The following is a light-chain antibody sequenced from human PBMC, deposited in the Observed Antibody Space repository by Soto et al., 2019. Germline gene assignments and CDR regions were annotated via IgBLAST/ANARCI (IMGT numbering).Light chain of an antibody. Sequence: QPASVSGSPGQSITISCTGTSSDVGGYNYVSWYQQHPGKAPKLMIYDVSNRPSGVSNRFSGSKSGNTASLTISGLQAEDEADYYCSSYTSSSTRRVFGGGTKVTVL. J-gene: IGLJ2*01. CDR1: SSDVGGYNY. V-gene: IGLV2-14*01. CDR3: SSYTSSSTRRV. CDR2: DVS.